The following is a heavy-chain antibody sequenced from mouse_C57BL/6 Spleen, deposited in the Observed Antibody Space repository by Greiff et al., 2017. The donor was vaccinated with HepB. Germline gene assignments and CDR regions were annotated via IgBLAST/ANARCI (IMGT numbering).Heavy chain of an antibody. J-gene: IGHJ3*01. CDR2: IDPNSGGT. CDR1: GYTFTSYW. D-gene: IGHD1-1*01. V-gene: IGHV1-72*01. Sequence: QVQLKQSGAELVKPGASVKLSCKASGYTFTSYWMHWVKQRPGRGLEWIGRIDPNSGGTKYNEKFKSKATLTVDKPSSTAYMQLSSLTSEDSAVYYCASGYYGSSSAWFAYWGQGTLVTVSA. CDR3: ASGYYGSSSAWFAY.